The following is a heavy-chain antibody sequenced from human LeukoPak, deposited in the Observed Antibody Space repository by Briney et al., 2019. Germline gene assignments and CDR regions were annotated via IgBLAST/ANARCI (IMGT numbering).Heavy chain of an antibody. CDR3: ARGGLFKYFFDY. Sequence: PGGSLRLSCAASGFTFSSYALNWVRQAPGKGLEWVSSMTGSGDNTYYADSVKGRFTISRDNAKNMLYLQMNSLRAEDTAVYYCARGGLFKYFFDYWGQGTPVTVSS. CDR2: MTGSGDNT. J-gene: IGHJ4*02. CDR1: GFTFSSYA. D-gene: IGHD2-15*01. V-gene: IGHV3-23*01.